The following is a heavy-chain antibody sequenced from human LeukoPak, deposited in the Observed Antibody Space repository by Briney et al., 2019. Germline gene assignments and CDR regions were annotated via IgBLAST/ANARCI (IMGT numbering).Heavy chain of an antibody. CDR1: GFTFINYA. CDR2: TVGGRPDT. D-gene: IGHD2-8*02. Sequence: GGSLRLSCAASGFTFINYAMSWVRQTPGKGLEWVSATVGGRPDTYHADSVRGRFTVSRDNSMNTLYLQMNNLRVEDTAVYYCTKAPVRSCTGTFCYPFDYWGQGILVTVSS. CDR3: TKAPVRSCTGTFCYPFDY. V-gene: IGHV3-23*01. J-gene: IGHJ4*02.